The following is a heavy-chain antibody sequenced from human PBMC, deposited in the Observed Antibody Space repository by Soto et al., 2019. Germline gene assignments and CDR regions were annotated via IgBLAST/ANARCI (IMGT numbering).Heavy chain of an antibody. Sequence: SETLSLTCTVSGGSISSSSYYWGWIRQPPGKGLEWIGSIYYSGSTYYNPSLKSRVTISVDTSKNQFSLKLSSVTAADTAVYYCARRTVLRFLEWDAFDIWGQGTMVTVSS. J-gene: IGHJ3*02. CDR3: ARRTVLRFLEWDAFDI. D-gene: IGHD3-3*01. V-gene: IGHV4-39*01. CDR1: GGSISSSSYY. CDR2: IYYSGST.